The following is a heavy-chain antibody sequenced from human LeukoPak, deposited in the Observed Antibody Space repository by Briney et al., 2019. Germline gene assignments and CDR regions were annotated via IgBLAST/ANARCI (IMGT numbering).Heavy chain of an antibody. J-gene: IGHJ6*02. CDR3: ARDLLIVADHYYGMDV. D-gene: IGHD2-15*01. V-gene: IGHV3-33*01. Sequence: GGSLRLSCAASGFTFSSYGMHWVRQAPGKGLEWVAVIWYDGSNKYYADSVKGRFTISRDNSKNTLYLQMNSLRAEDTAVYYCARDLLIVADHYYGMDVWGQGTTVTVSS. CDR2: IWYDGSNK. CDR1: GFTFSSYG.